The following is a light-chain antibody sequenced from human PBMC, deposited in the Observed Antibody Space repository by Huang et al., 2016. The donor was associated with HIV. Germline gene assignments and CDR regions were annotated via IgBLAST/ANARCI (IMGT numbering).Light chain of an antibody. CDR1: QSVSSD. Sequence: EIVLTQSPGTLSLSPGERATLSCRASQSVSSDVAWYQQTPGQAPRLLIYGASTRATGIPDRFSGSGSGTDFTLTISRLEPEDFAVYYCQQSDTSPQTFGQGTKLEIK. CDR3: QQSDTSPQT. J-gene: IGKJ2*01. V-gene: IGKV3-20*01. CDR2: GAS.